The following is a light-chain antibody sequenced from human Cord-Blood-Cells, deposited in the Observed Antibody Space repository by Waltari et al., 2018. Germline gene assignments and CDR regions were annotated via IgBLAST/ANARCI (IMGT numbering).Light chain of an antibody. V-gene: IGLV2-8*01. CDR1: SSAVGGYNY. Sequence: QSALTQPPSAPGSPGQSVTISCTGTSSAVGGYNYVSWYHQHPGKAPKLMIYEVSKRPSGVPDRFSGSKSGNTASLTVSGLQAEDEADYYCSSYAGSNNFVVFGGGTKLTVL. CDR3: SSYAGSNNFVV. CDR2: EVS. J-gene: IGLJ2*01.